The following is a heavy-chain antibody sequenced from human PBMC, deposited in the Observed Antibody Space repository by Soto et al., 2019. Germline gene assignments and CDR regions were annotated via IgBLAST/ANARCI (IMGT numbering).Heavy chain of an antibody. J-gene: IGHJ4*02. CDR2: IYYSGST. Sequence: QVQLQESGPGLVKPSQTLSLTCTVSGGSISSGDYYWSWIRQPPGKGLEWIGYIYYSGSTYYNPSLKSLVTISVDTAKTPFSLKLSSVTAAATAVYYCASHSGYDPDRHLDYWGQGTLVTVSS. CDR3: ASHSGYDPDRHLDY. CDR1: GGSISSGDYY. D-gene: IGHD5-12*01. V-gene: IGHV4-30-4*01.